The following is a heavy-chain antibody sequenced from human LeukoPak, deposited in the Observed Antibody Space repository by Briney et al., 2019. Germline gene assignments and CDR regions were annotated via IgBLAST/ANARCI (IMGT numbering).Heavy chain of an antibody. D-gene: IGHD6-19*01. V-gene: IGHV1-69*04. CDR3: ARGRQDSSLVEWFDP. J-gene: IGHJ5*02. CDR2: IIPILGIA. CDR1: GGTFSSYA. Sequence: SVKVSCKASGGTFSSYAISWVRQAPGQGLEWMGRIIPILGIANYAQKFQGRVTITADKSTSTAYMELSSLRSEDTAVYYCARGRQDSSLVEWFDPWGQGTLVTVSS.